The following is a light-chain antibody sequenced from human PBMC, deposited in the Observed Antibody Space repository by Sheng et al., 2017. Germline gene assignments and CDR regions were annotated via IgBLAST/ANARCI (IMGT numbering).Light chain of an antibody. Sequence: QSALTQPPSASGSPGQSVTISCTGTSSDVGGHNFVSWYQQHPGKAPKLMIFEVSKRPSGVPDRFFGYKSGNTASLTVSGLQAEDEADYYCSSYAGSNPSPSYVFGTGTKVTVL. CDR3: SSYAGSNPSPSYV. CDR1: SSDVGGHNF. J-gene: IGLJ1*01. CDR2: EVS. V-gene: IGLV2-8*01.